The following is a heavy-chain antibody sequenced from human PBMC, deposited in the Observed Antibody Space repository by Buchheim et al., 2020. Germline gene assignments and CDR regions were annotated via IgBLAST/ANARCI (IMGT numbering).Heavy chain of an antibody. CDR3: ARDQEVYLQNYGDSGSYYFDY. CDR2: IKQDGSEK. Sequence: EVQLVESGGGLVQPGGSLRLSCAASGFTFSSYWMSWVRQAPGKGLEWVANIKQDGSEKYYVDSVKGRFTISRDNAKNSLYLQMNSLRAEDTAVYYCARDQEVYLQNYGDSGSYYFDYWGQGTL. D-gene: IGHD4-17*01. J-gene: IGHJ4*02. V-gene: IGHV3-7*01. CDR1: GFTFSSYW.